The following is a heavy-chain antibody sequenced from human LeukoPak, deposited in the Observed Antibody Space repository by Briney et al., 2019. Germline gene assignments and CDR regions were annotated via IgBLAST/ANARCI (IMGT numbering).Heavy chain of an antibody. Sequence: PGGSLRLSCAASGFTFSDYYMSWIRQAPGKGLEWVSSISSSSSYIYYADSVKGRFTISRDNSKNTLYLQMNSLRAEDTAVYYCPSSGYPSGGYWGQGTLVTVSS. V-gene: IGHV3-11*06. CDR2: ISSSSSYI. CDR3: PSSGYPSGGY. CDR1: GFTFSDYY. J-gene: IGHJ4*02. D-gene: IGHD3-22*01.